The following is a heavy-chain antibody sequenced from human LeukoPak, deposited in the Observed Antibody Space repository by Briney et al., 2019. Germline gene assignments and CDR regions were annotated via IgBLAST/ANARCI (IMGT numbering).Heavy chain of an antibody. Sequence: GGSLRLSCAASGFTFSTYAMSWVRQAPGKGLEWVSSISGGGGNTYFADSVKGRFTISRDNSKNTLYLQMNSLRAEDTALYYCERGGSSWLYFFEYWGQGTPVTVSS. V-gene: IGHV3-23*01. CDR3: ERGGSSWLYFFEY. D-gene: IGHD6-13*01. CDR1: GFTFSTYA. J-gene: IGHJ4*02. CDR2: ISGGGGNT.